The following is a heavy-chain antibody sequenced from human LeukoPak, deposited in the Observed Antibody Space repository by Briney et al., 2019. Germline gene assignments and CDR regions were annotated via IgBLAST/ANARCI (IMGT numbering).Heavy chain of an antibody. CDR2: IYYSVST. V-gene: IGHV4-59*08. J-gene: IGHJ6*02. CDR3: ARGQMQLGFYYYYGMDV. D-gene: IGHD6-13*01. CDR1: GGSISSYY. Sequence: SETLSLTCTVSGGSISSYYWSWIRQPPGKGLEWVGYIYYSVSTNYNPSLKSRVTISVDTSKNQFSLKLSSVTAADTAVYYCARGQMQLGFYYYYGMDVWGQGTTVTVSS.